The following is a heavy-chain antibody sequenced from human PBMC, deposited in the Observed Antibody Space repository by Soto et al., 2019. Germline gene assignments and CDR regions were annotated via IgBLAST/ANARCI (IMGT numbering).Heavy chain of an antibody. CDR2: IYYSGST. Sequence: SETLSLTCTVSGGSISSGGYYWSWIRQHPGKGLEWIGYIYYSGSTYYNPSLKSRVTISVDKSKNQFSLKLSSVTAADTAVYYCARVGIAAAGTIAWFDPWGQGTLVTVSS. CDR3: ARVGIAAAGTIAWFDP. CDR1: GGSISSGGYY. J-gene: IGHJ5*02. V-gene: IGHV4-31*03. D-gene: IGHD6-13*01.